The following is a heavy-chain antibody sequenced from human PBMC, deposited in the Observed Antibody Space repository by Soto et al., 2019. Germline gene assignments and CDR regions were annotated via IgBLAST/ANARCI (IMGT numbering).Heavy chain of an antibody. CDR2: IYYSGDT. D-gene: IGHD3-3*01. CDR1: GDSVTSTSYY. Sequence: SETLSLTCTVSGDSVTSTSYYWSWVRQPPGKGLEWIGYIYYSGDTNYNPSLKSRVAISVDTSKNQFSLKLSSVTAADTALYYCAREGGVLRLANWFDSWGQGILVTVS. J-gene: IGHJ5*01. V-gene: IGHV4-61*01. CDR3: AREGGVLRLANWFDS.